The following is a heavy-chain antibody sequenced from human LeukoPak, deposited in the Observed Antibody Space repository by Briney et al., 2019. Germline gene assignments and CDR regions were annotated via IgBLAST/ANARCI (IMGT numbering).Heavy chain of an antibody. V-gene: IGHV1-46*01. J-gene: IGHJ4*02. CDR3: ARGLLHSDY. CDR1: GYSFTIYY. CDR2: INPSGGST. Sequence: ASVKVSCKASGYSFTIYYMHWVRQAPGQGLEWMGTINPSGGSTNYAQEFQGRVTMTRDTSTSIVCMDLSSLTSEDTAVYYCARGLLHSDYWGQGTLVTVSS.